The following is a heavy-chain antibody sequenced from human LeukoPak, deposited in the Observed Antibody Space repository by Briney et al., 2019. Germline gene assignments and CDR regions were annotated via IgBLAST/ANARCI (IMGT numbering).Heavy chain of an antibody. V-gene: IGHV3-53*01. D-gene: IGHD6-13*01. Sequence: GGSLRLSCAASGFTVSSNYMSWVRQAPGKGREWVSVIYSGGNTYYVDSVKGRFTISRDNSKNTLYLQMNSLRAEDTAVYYCARSVRVAAGALDYWGQGTLVTVSS. CDR3: ARSVRVAAGALDY. CDR2: IYSGGNT. J-gene: IGHJ4*01. CDR1: GFTVSSNY.